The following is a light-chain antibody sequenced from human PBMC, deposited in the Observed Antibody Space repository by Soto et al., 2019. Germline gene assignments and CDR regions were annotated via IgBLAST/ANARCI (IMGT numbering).Light chain of an antibody. CDR2: DVS. CDR3: SSYSSSSTLV. V-gene: IGLV2-14*01. J-gene: IGLJ2*01. Sequence: QSALTQPASVSGSPGQSITICCTGTSSDVGGYNYVSWYQQHPGKAPKLMIYDVSNRPSGVSNRFSGSKSGNTASLTISGLQAEDEDDYYCSSYSSSSTLVFGGGTKLTVL. CDR1: SSDVGGYNY.